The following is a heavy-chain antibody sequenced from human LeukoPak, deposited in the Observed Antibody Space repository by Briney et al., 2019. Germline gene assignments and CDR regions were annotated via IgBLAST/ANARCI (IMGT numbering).Heavy chain of an antibody. Sequence: GASVKVSCKASGYIFTGYYMKWARQAPGQGLEWMGWLHPNSGGTNYAQKFQGRITLTRDTSISTAYMELSSLTSDDTAVYFCARWQEGSGTYYIDYWGQGTLVTVSS. V-gene: IGHV1-2*02. CDR2: LHPNSGGT. CDR3: ARWQEGSGTYYIDY. J-gene: IGHJ4*02. CDR1: GYIFTGYY. D-gene: IGHD3-10*01.